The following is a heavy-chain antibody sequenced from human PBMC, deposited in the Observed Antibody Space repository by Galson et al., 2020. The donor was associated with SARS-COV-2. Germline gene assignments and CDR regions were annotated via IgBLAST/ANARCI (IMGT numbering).Heavy chain of an antibody. CDR3: ARDPYGGGFDY. V-gene: IGHV3-48*02. CDR2: ISSTSSII. CDR1: GFTFSSYS. Sequence: TGGSLRLSCAASGFTFSSYSMNWVRQAPGKGLEWVSYISSTSSIIKYADSVKGRFTISRDNGKNLLYLQMNSLRDEDTAVYYCARDPYGGGFDYWGQGTLVTVSS. J-gene: IGHJ4*02. D-gene: IGHD4-17*01.